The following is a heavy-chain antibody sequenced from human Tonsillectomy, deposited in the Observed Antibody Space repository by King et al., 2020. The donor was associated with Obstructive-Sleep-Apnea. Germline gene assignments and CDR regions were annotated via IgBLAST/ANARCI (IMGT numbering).Heavy chain of an antibody. CDR2: IYYSGST. CDR3: AGERFGELILVH. V-gene: IGHV4-39*07. D-gene: IGHD3-10*01. Sequence: LQLQESGPGLVKPSETLSLTCTVSGGSISSSNYYWGWIRQPPGKGLEWIGSIYYSGSTYYNPSLKSRVTISVDTSKNQFSLKLNSVTAADTAVYYCAGERFGELILVHWGQGTLVTVSS. CDR1: GGSISSSNYY. J-gene: IGHJ5*02.